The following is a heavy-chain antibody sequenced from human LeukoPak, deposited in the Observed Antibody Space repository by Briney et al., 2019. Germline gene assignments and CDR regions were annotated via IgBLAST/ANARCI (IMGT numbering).Heavy chain of an antibody. CDR1: GYTFTSYG. V-gene: IGHV1-18*01. CDR2: ISAYNGNT. J-gene: IGHJ4*02. Sequence: GASVKVSCKASGYTFTSYGISWVRQAPGQGLEWMGWISAYNGNTNYAQKLQGRVTITADESTSTAYMELSSLRSEDTAVYYCAADLHGGSYDWPEGWGQGTLVTVSS. D-gene: IGHD1-26*01. CDR3: AADLHGGSYDWPEG.